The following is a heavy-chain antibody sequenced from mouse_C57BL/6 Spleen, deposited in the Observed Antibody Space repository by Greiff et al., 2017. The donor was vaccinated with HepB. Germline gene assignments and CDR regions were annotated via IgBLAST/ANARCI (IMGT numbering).Heavy chain of an antibody. J-gene: IGHJ4*01. V-gene: IGHV1-61*01. CDR3: ARGGKDYYGSSYYAMDY. Sequence: VKLQQPGAELVRPGSSVKLSCKASGYTFTSYWMDWVKQRPGQGLEWIGNIYPSDSETHYNQKFKDKATLTVDKSSSTAYMQLSSLTSEDSAVYYCARGGKDYYGSSYYAMDYWGQGTSVTVSS. CDR2: IYPSDSET. CDR1: GYTFTSYW. D-gene: IGHD1-1*01.